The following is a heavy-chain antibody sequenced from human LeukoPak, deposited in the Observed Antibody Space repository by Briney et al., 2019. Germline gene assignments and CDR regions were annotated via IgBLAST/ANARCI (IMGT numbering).Heavy chain of an antibody. Sequence: PGRSLRLSCAATGFTFSNYDMHWVRQAPGKGLEWVAVIWYDGSNKYYADSVKGRFTISRDNSKNTLYLQMNNLRAEDTAVYYCARDDYGGKLDIWGQGTVVTVSS. CDR1: GFTFSNYD. CDR3: ARDDYGGKLDI. CDR2: IWYDGSNK. D-gene: IGHD4-23*01. V-gene: IGHV3-33*01. J-gene: IGHJ3*02.